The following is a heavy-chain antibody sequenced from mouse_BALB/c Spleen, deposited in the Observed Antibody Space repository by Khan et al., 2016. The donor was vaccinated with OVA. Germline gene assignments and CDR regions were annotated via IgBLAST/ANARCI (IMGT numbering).Heavy chain of an antibody. D-gene: IGHD6-1*01. V-gene: IGHV14-3*02. CDR2: IDPPNGNT. J-gene: IGHJ2*01. Sequence: VQLQQSGAELVKPGATVKLSCTASGFNFKDSYMHWLTQWPEQGLEWIGWIDPPNGNTKYDPQFQGKATLTADTSSNTAYLPLSSLTSEDSAVSSSTRMATKWGQGTTLTVSS. CDR3: TRMATK. CDR1: GFNFKDSY.